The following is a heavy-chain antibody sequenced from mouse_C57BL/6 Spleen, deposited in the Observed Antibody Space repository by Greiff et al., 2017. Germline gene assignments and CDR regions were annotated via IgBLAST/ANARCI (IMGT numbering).Heavy chain of an antibody. J-gene: IGHJ1*03. V-gene: IGHV1-69*01. CDR3: ARHYYGSSPYWYFDV. CDR1: GYTFTSYW. CDR2: IDPSDSYT. Sequence: VQLQQPGAELVMPGASVKLSCKASGYTFTSYWMHWVKQRPGQGLEWIGEIDPSDSYTNYNQKFKGKSTLTVDKSSSTAYMQRSSLTSEDSAVYYCARHYYGSSPYWYFDVWGTGTTVTVSS. D-gene: IGHD1-1*01.